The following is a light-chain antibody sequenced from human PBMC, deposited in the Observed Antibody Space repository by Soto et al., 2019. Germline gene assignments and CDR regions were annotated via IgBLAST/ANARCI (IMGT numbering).Light chain of an antibody. Sequence: EIVLTQSPATLSLSPGERATLSCRASQSVSSYLAWYRQKPGQAPRLLIYDASNRATGIPARFSGSGSGTDFTLTISSLEPEDFAVYYCQQRSNWPPAWTFGQGTKGDIK. J-gene: IGKJ1*01. V-gene: IGKV3-11*01. CDR3: QQRSNWPPAWT. CDR2: DAS. CDR1: QSVSSY.